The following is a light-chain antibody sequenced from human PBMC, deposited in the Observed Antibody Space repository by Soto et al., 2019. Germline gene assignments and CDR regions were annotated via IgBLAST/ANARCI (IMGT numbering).Light chain of an antibody. Sequence: QSALTQPASVSGSPGQSITISCTGTSSDVGNYNHVSWYQHHPGKAPKLMIYEDSKRPSGVSDRFSGSKSGNTASLTISRLQAEDEADYYCCSYAGSLIFGGGTKLTVL. V-gene: IGLV2-23*01. CDR1: SSDVGNYNH. CDR2: EDS. CDR3: CSYAGSLI. J-gene: IGLJ2*01.